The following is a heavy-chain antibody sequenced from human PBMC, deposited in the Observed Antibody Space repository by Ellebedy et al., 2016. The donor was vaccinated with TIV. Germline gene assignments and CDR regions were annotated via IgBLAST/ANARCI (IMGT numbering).Heavy chain of an antibody. V-gene: IGHV4-34*01. D-gene: IGHD1-26*01. CDR3: VQFGRWGELPLTDH. CDR2: INHTGIP. J-gene: IGHJ4*02. Sequence: SETLSLXXAVYGASFNAYYWNWIRQPPGKGLEWIGEINHTGIPKYNPSLKSRVTISLDTSKNQFSLKMGSVTAADTAVYYCVQFGRWGELPLTDHWGQGTPVTVSS. CDR1: GASFNAYY.